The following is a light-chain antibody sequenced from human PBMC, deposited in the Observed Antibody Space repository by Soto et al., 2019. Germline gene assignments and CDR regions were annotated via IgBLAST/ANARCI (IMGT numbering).Light chain of an antibody. CDR1: QSVSSN. V-gene: IGKV3-15*01. J-gene: IGKJ3*01. CDR3: QQDNNWPPKFT. CDR2: GAS. Sequence: EIVMTQSPATLSVSPGERATLSCRASQSVSSNLAWYQQKPGQAPRLLIYGASTRATGIPARFSGSGSGTEFTLTISSLQSEDFAVYYCQQDNNWPPKFTFGPGTKVDIK.